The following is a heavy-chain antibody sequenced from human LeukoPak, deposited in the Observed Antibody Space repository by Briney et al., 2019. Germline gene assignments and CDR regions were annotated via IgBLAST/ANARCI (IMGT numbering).Heavy chain of an antibody. Sequence: SETLSLTCTVSGGSISSYYSSWIRQPAGKGLEWIGRIYTSGSTNYNPSLKSRVTKSVDTSKNQFSLKLSSVTAADTAVYYCASAYSGYGDAFDIWGQGTMVTVSS. CDR1: GGSISSYY. J-gene: IGHJ3*02. D-gene: IGHD5-12*01. V-gene: IGHV4-4*07. CDR3: ASAYSGYGDAFDI. CDR2: IYTSGST.